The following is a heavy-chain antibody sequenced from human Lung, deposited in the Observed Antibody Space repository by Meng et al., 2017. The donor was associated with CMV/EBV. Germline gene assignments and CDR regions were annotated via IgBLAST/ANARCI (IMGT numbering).Heavy chain of an antibody. V-gene: IGHV4-34*10. Sequence: SXTXSLSCSVSGGSLRGVYWSWIRQPPGKGLEWIGEISQTERTNYSPSLKSRLTMSIHTSEKRFSLQLNSVTAADTAVYYCARQGRVYFDYWGQGVLVTVSS. CDR2: ISQTERT. CDR3: ARQGRVYFDY. J-gene: IGHJ4*02. CDR1: GGSLRGVY.